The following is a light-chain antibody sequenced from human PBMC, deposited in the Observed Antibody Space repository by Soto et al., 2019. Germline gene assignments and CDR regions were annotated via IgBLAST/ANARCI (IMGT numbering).Light chain of an antibody. CDR2: AAS. CDR3: QQSYSTMVT. Sequence: DIQMTQSPSSLSASVGDRVTITCRASQSISIYLNWYQQKPGKAPKLLIYAASSLQSGVPSRFSSRGSGTDFTLTISGLQPEDSASYYCQQSYSTMVTFGQGTRLDIK. V-gene: IGKV1-39*01. J-gene: IGKJ5*01. CDR1: QSISIY.